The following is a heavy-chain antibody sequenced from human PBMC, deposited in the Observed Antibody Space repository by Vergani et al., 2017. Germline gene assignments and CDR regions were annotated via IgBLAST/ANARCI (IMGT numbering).Heavy chain of an antibody. Sequence: QVQLQQWGAGLLKPSETLSLTCAVYGGSFSGYYWSWIRQPPGKGLEWIGEINHSGSTNYNPSLKSRVTISVDTSKNQFSLKLSSVTAADTAVYYCARGGSVDTAMATLHYFDYWGQGTLVTVSS. V-gene: IGHV4-34*01. CDR2: INHSGST. J-gene: IGHJ4*02. CDR3: ARGGSVDTAMATLHYFDY. D-gene: IGHD5-18*01. CDR1: GGSFSGYY.